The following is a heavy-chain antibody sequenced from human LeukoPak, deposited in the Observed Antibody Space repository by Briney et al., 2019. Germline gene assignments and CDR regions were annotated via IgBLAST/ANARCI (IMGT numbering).Heavy chain of an antibody. J-gene: IGHJ5*02. CDR2: IYTSGST. CDR3: ARGRGSCSSTSCYIWFDP. Sequence: SQTLSLTCTVSGGSISSGSYYWSWIRQPAGKGLEWIGRIYTSGSTNYNPSLKSRVTISVDTSKNQFSLKLRSVTAADTAVYYCARGRGSCSSTSCYIWFDPWGQGTLVTVSS. D-gene: IGHD2-2*02. V-gene: IGHV4-61*02. CDR1: GGSISSGSYY.